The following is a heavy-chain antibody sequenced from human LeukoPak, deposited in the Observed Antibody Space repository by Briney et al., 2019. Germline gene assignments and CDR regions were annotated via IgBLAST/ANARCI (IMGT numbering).Heavy chain of an antibody. V-gene: IGHV4-59*12. CDR1: GGSISGYY. D-gene: IGHD2-15*01. CDR3: ARTLGYCSGGSCYDYYYYYYMDV. J-gene: IGHJ6*03. Sequence: SETLSLTCTVSGGSISGYYCIWIRQPPGKGLERIGYIHYSGSTNYNPSLKSRVTMSVDTSKNQFSLKLSSVTAADTAVYYCARTLGYCSGGSCYDYYYYYYMDVWGKGTTVTISS. CDR2: IHYSGST.